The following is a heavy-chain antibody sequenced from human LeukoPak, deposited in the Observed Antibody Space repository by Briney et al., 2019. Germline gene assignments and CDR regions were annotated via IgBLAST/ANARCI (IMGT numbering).Heavy chain of an antibody. CDR3: AIRDGYDFWSGYFGWFDP. D-gene: IGHD3-3*01. CDR1: GYSFTSYW. J-gene: IGHJ5*02. Sequence: GESLKISCKGSGYSFTSYWIGWVRQMPGKGLEWMGIIYPGDSDTRYSPSFQGQVTISADKSISTAYLQWSSLKASDTAMYHCAIRDGYDFWSGYFGWFDPWGQGTLVIVSS. V-gene: IGHV5-51*01. CDR2: IYPGDSDT.